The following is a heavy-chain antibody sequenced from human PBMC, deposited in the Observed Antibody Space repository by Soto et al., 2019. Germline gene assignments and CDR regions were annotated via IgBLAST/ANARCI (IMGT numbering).Heavy chain of an antibody. D-gene: IGHD3-10*01. J-gene: IGHJ4*02. V-gene: IGHV4-34*01. CDR2: INHSGST. CDR1: GVSFSGYY. CDR3: ARGNGSGSYFFDY. Sequence: SETLSLSCAVYGVSFSGYYWSWIRQPPGKGLEWIGEINHSGSTNYNPSLKSRVTISVDTSKNQFSLKLGSVTAADTAVYYCARGNGSGSYFFDYWGQGTLVT.